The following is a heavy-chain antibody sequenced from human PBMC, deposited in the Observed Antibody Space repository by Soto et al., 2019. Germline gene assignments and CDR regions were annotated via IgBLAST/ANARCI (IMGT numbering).Heavy chain of an antibody. CDR3: ARAVGEYQLLGGWFDP. V-gene: IGHV3-21*06. CDR2: ISSRSTFI. Sequence: PGGPLRLSCTVLGFTLTNENMNWVRQAPGKGLEWVSSISSRSTFINYVDSVKGRFTISRDNDKGLVYLQMNSLRAEDTAVYYCARAVGEYQLLGGWFDPWGQGTLVTVSS. J-gene: IGHJ5*02. CDR1: GFTLTNEN. D-gene: IGHD2-2*01.